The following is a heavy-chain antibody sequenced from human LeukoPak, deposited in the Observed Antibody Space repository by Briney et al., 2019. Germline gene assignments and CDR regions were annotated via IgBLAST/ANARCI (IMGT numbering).Heavy chain of an antibody. CDR1: GFAVSSNY. CDR2: IYSGGST. Sequence: GGSLRLSCAASGFAVSSNYMSWVRQAPGKGLEWVSVIYSGGSTYYADSVEGRFTISRDNSKNTLYLQMNSLRAEDTAVYYCARDRDGTLDYWGQGTLVTVSS. CDR3: ARDRDGTLDY. V-gene: IGHV3-53*01. D-gene: IGHD5-24*01. J-gene: IGHJ4*02.